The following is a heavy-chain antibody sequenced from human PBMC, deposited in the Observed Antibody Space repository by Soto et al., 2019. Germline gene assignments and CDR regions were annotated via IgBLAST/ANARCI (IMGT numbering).Heavy chain of an antibody. CDR1: GGSFSGYY. D-gene: IGHD3-9*01. Sequence: QVQLQQWGAGLLKPSETLSLTCAVYGGSFSGYYWSWIRQPPGKGLEWIGEINHSGSTNYNPSLKSRVTISVDTSKNQFALKLSSVTAADTAVYYCAREYYDILTGYSDGGFWGQGTLVPVSS. CDR3: AREYYDILTGYSDGGF. CDR2: INHSGST. V-gene: IGHV4-34*01. J-gene: IGHJ4*02.